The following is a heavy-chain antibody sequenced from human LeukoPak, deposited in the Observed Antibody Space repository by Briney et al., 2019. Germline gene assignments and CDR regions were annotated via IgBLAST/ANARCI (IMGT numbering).Heavy chain of an antibody. CDR1: GYTFTSYA. D-gene: IGHD6-19*01. CDR2: INTNTGNP. J-gene: IGHJ4*02. CDR3: AREYSSGWYRPNRYFAY. V-gene: IGHV7-4-1*02. Sequence: GASVKVSCKASGYTFTSYAMNWVRQAPGQGLEWTGWINTNTGNPTYAQGFTGRFVFSLDTSVSTAYLQISSLKAEDTAVYYCAREYSSGWYRPNRYFAYWGQGTLVTVSS.